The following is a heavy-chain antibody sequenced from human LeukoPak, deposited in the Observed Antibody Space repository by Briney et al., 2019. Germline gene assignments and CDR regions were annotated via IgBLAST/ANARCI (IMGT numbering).Heavy chain of an antibody. CDR2: IYYSGST. J-gene: IGHJ4*02. D-gene: IGHD5-18*01. Sequence: SETLSLTCTVSGDSINSCYWSWIRQPPGKGLEWIGYIYYSGSTKYNPSIKSRVTISVDTSKNQFFLKLSSVTAADTAVYYCARSLRGYRFATDYWGQGTLVTVSS. CDR3: ARSLRGYRFATDY. CDR1: GDSINSCY. V-gene: IGHV4-59*08.